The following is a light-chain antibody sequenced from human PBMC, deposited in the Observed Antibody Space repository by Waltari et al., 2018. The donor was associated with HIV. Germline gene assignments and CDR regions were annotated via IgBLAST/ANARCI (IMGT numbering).Light chain of an antibody. CDR3: VGWDSSLSAYV. J-gene: IGLJ1*01. Sequence: QSVLTQPPSASGTPGQTVTISCSGGSSNIGKANVYWYQHLPGMTPKLLIYKNYVRPSGVPDRFAGSKSGTSASLAISGLRSEDEADYYCVGWDSSLSAYVFGAGTKVTVL. CDR1: SSNIGKAN. V-gene: IGLV1-47*01. CDR2: KNY.